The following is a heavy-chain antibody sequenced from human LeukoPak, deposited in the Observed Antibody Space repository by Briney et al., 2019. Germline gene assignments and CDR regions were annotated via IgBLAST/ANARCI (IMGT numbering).Heavy chain of an antibody. D-gene: IGHD3-10*01. Sequence: ASVKVSCKASGYTFTSYGISWVRQAPGPGLEWMGWISAYNGNTNYAQKLQGRVTMTTDTSTSTAYMELRSLRSDDTAVYYCARELWFGYYYYGMDVWGQGTTVTVSS. CDR3: ARELWFGYYYYGMDV. J-gene: IGHJ6*02. CDR1: GYTFTSYG. CDR2: ISAYNGNT. V-gene: IGHV1-18*01.